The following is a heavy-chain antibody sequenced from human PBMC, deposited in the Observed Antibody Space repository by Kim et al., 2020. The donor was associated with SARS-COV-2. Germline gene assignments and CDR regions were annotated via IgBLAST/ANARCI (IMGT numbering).Heavy chain of an antibody. Sequence: YFADPVKRRFTISRDNSKNTLYLQKNSLRAENTAVYYCASRGVVVTAIYYWGQGTLVTVSS. CDR3: ASRGVVVTAIYY. J-gene: IGHJ4*02. D-gene: IGHD2-21*02. V-gene: IGHV3-33*01.